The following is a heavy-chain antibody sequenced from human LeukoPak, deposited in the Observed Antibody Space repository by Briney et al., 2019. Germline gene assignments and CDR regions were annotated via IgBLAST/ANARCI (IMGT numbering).Heavy chain of an antibody. D-gene: IGHD6-13*01. CDR3: ARDLERYSSSSLDFDY. J-gene: IGHJ4*02. CDR1: GFTFSSYS. Sequence: GGSLRLSCAASGFTFSSYSMNWVRQAPGKGLEWVSSISSGSSYIYYADSVKGRFTISRDNAKNSLYLQMNSLRAEDTAVYYCARDLERYSSSSLDFDYWGQGTLVTVSS. CDR2: ISSGSSYI. V-gene: IGHV3-21*01.